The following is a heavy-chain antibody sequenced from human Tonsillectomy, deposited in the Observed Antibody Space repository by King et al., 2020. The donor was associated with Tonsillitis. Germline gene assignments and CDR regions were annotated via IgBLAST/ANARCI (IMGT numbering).Heavy chain of an antibody. CDR2: ISSRYNTI. CDR3: TREYYYDTSGYFDESENFDY. J-gene: IGHJ4*02. CDR1: GCTFSSYS. Sequence: VQLVESGGGLVQPGGSLKLSCAASGCTFSSYSMNWVRQAPGRGLEWVSCISSRYNTIYYADSLKGRFTITRDNAKNSLYLQMNSLIAEDTAVYYCTREYYYDTSGYFDESENFDYWGQGTLVTVSS. D-gene: IGHD3-22*01. V-gene: IGHV3-48*04.